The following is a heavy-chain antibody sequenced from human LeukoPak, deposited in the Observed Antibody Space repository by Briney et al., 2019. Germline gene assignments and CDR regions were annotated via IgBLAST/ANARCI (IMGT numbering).Heavy chain of an antibody. D-gene: IGHD6-13*01. CDR3: AREVGQWGYTAAANNWFDP. J-gene: IGHJ5*02. CDR1: GFTVSSNY. V-gene: IGHV3-66*01. CDR2: IYSGGST. Sequence: GGSLRLSCAASGFTVSSNYMSWVRQAPGKGLEWVSVIYSGGSTYYADSVKGRFTISRDNSKNTLYLQMNSLRAEDTAVYYCAREVGQWGYTAAANNWFDPWGQGTLVTVSS.